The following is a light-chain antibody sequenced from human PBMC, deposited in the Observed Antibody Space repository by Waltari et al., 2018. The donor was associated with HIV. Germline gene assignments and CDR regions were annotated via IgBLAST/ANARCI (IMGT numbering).Light chain of an antibody. J-gene: IGLJ2*01. V-gene: IGLV3-19*01. CDR1: SLELYY. CDR3: NSRDSSGTHPVL. Sequence: SSKLTKDSAVSAALGPTVRTTCQGDSLELYYARRFQQKPGQAPLLVIYGKNNRPSGIPDRFSGSFSGNTSSLTITGAQAEDEADYYCNSRDSSGTHPVLFGGGTRLSVL. CDR2: GKN.